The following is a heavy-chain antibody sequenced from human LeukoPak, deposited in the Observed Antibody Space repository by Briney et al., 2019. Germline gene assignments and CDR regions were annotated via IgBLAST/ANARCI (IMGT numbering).Heavy chain of an antibody. J-gene: IGHJ3*02. CDR3: ARLPRWGGSYAGLKEGYGAFDI. D-gene: IGHD1-26*01. CDR2: IYHSGST. CDR1: GGSISSGGYS. V-gene: IGHV4-30-2*01. Sequence: KPSETLSLTCAVSGGSISSGGYSWSWIRQPPGKGLEWIGYIYHSGSTYYNPSLKSRVTISVDRSKNQFSLKLSSVTAADTAVYYCARLPRWGGSYAGLKEGYGAFDIWGQGTMVTVSS.